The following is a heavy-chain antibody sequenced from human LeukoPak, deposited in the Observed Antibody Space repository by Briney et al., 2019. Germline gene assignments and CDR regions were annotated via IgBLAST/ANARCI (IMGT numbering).Heavy chain of an antibody. CDR2: FDPEDGET. CDR3: ARDKGIAAAGNDPRSNWFDP. CDR1: GYTLTELS. D-gene: IGHD6-13*01. Sequence: ASVKVSCKVSGYTLTELSMHWVRQAPGKGLEWMGGFDPEDGETIYARKFQGRVTITADKSTSTAYMELSSLRSEDTAGYYCARDKGIAAAGNDPRSNWFDPWGQGTLVTVSS. J-gene: IGHJ5*02. V-gene: IGHV1-24*01.